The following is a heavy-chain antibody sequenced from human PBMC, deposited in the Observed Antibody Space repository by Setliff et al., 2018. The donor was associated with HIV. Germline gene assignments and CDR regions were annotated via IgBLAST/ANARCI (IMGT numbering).Heavy chain of an antibody. CDR3: ARHDITLVRGLV. CDR1: GYSISSGYY. CDR2: IHHSGNT. J-gene: IGHJ6*02. D-gene: IGHD3-10*01. V-gene: IGHV4-38-2*01. Sequence: PSETLSLTCPVSGYSISSGYYRGWIRQPPGRGLEWIGAIHHSGNTYYNPSLKSRVTISVDTSKNLLSLKVNSVTAADTAVYYCARHDITLVRGLVWGQGTTVTVSS.